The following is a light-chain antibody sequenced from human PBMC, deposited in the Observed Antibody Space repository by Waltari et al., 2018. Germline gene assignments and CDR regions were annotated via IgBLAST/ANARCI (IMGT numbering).Light chain of an antibody. V-gene: IGLV2-23*02. J-gene: IGLJ2*01. CDR3: CSYAGSSTYVV. Sequence: QSALTQPASVAGSPGQPITISCTGTSSDGGGYNLVSWYQQHPAKAPKLMIYEVSKRPSGVSNRFSGSKSGNTASLTISGLQAEDEADYYCCSYAGSSTYVVFGGGTKLTVL. CDR1: SSDGGGYNL. CDR2: EVS.